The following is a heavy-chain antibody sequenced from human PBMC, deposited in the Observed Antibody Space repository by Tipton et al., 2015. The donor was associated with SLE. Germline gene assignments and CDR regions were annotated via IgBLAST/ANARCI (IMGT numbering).Heavy chain of an antibody. J-gene: IGHJ4*02. CDR1: GFTFSSYA. D-gene: IGHD2-15*01. V-gene: IGHV3-30-3*01. Sequence: SLRLSCAASGFTFSSYAMHWVRQAPGKGLEWVAVISYDGSNKYYADSVKGRFTISRDNSKNTLYLQMNSLRAEDTAVYYCASQIVSAGDYWGQGTLVTVSS. CDR2: ISYDGSNK. CDR3: ASQIVSAGDY.